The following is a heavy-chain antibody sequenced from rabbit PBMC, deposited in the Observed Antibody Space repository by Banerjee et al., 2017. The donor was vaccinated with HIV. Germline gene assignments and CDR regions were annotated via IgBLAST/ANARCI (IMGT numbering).Heavy chain of an antibody. CDR1: GFSFSNKYV. Sequence: QEQLEESGGDLVKPECSLTLTCTASGFSFSNKYVLCLVRQAPGKGLECIACINTSSGNAGYASWAKGRFTISKTTSTTVTLQMTSLTAADTDTSFCARELAGVIGWNFGLWGPGTLVTVS. CDR3: ARELAGVIGWNFGL. J-gene: IGHJ4*01. CDR2: INTSSGNA. V-gene: IGHV1S45*01. D-gene: IGHD4-1*01.